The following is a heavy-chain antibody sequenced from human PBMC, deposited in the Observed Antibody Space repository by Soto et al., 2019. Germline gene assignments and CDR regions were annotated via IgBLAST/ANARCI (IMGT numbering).Heavy chain of an antibody. CDR2: IIPIFGTA. CDR3: AVTRENYYGSGSYYNQMIY. D-gene: IGHD3-10*01. Sequence: ASVKVSCKASGGTFSSYAISWVRQAPGQGLEWMGGIIPIFGTANYAQKFQGRVTITADESTSTAYMELSSLRSEDTAVYYCAVTRENYYGSGSYYNQMIYWGQGTLVTVSS. CDR1: GGTFSSYA. J-gene: IGHJ4*02. V-gene: IGHV1-69*13.